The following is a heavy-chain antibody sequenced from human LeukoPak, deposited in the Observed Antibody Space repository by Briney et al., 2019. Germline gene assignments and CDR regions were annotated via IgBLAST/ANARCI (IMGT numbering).Heavy chain of an antibody. CDR2: ISWNSGSI. CDR1: GFTFDDYA. V-gene: IGHV3-9*01. D-gene: IGHD3-22*01. Sequence: GRSLRLSCAASGFTFDDYAMHWVRQAPGKGLEWVSGISWNSGSIGYADSVKGRFTISRDNAKNSLYLQMNSLRAEDTALYYFAKAGLYYDSSGVYYYYGMDVWGQGTTVTVSS. CDR3: AKAGLYYDSSGVYYYYGMDV. J-gene: IGHJ6*02.